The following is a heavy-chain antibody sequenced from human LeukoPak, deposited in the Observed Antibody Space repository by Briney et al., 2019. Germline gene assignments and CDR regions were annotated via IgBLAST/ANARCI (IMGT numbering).Heavy chain of an antibody. Sequence: SETLSLTCAVYGGSFSGYYWSWIRQPPGKGLEWIGEINHSGSTNYNPSLKSRVTISVDTSKNQFSLKLSSVTAADTAVYYCAVRGDSYGSIDYWGQGTLVTVSS. V-gene: IGHV4-34*01. CDR3: AVRGDSYGSIDY. CDR2: INHSGST. J-gene: IGHJ4*02. D-gene: IGHD5-18*01. CDR1: GGSFSGYY.